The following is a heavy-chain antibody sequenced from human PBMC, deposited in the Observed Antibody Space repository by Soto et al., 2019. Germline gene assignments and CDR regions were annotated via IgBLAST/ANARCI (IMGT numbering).Heavy chain of an antibody. Sequence: GESLKISCKGSGYRFTSFWIGWVRQMPGKGLEWLGIIYPGDADIRYTPSFQGQVTMSADKSISTAYLQWSSLKASDTAIYYYARGIEMARIGWFDPWGQGTLVTVSS. V-gene: IGHV5-51*01. CDR3: ARGIEMARIGWFDP. J-gene: IGHJ5*02. CDR2: IYPGDADI. CDR1: GYRFTSFW. D-gene: IGHD5-12*01.